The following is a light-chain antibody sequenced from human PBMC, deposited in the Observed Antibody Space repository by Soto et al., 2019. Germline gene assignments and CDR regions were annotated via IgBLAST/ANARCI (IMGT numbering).Light chain of an antibody. CDR1: QLFSSN. J-gene: IGKJ1*01. Sequence: EIVMMQSPTSLSVSPGESVTLSCRASQLFSSNLAWYQHKPGQAPRLLIYGVSTRDTGVPDRFSGSGSGTDFTLTISRLEPEDFAVYYCQQYGSSPKTFGQGTKVDI. CDR2: GVS. V-gene: IGKV3-20*01. CDR3: QQYGSSPKT.